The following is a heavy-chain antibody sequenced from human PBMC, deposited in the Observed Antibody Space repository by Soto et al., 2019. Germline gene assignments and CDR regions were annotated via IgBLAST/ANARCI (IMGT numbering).Heavy chain of an antibody. V-gene: IGHV3-23*01. CDR3: AKMAGMDPWAYSWGY. Sequence: EVQVLEAGGGLVQPGGSLRLACAATGFTFSDFAMSWVRQAPGKGLEWVSRIYGGGNGPHYADSVQGRVTISRDNSKNTLYLQMNSLRSEDTDVYYGAKMAGMDPWAYSWGYWGQGTLVTVSS. J-gene: IGHJ4*02. CDR2: IYGGGNGP. D-gene: IGHD2-15*01. CDR1: GFTFSDFA.